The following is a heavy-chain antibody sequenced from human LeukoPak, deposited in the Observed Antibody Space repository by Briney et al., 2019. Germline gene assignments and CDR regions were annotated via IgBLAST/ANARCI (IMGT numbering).Heavy chain of an antibody. CDR3: ARDPRDYGENYYYYYMDV. V-gene: IGHV1-69*13. CDR2: TIPIFGTA. D-gene: IGHD4-17*01. J-gene: IGHJ6*03. CDR1: GGTFSSYA. Sequence: SVKVSCKASGGTFSSYAISWVRQAPGQGLEWMGGTIPIFGTANYAQKFQGRVTITADESTSTAYMELSSLRSEDTAVYYCARDPRDYGENYYYYYMDVWGKGTTVTVSS.